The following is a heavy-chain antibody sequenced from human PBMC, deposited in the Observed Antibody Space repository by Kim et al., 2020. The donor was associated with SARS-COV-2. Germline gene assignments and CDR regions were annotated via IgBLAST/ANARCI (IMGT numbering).Heavy chain of an antibody. V-gene: IGHV3-23*01. CDR2: ISGSGGST. D-gene: IGHD3-16*02. Sequence: GGSLRLSCAASGFTFSSYAMSWVRQAPGKGLEWVSAISGSGGSTYYADSVKGRFTISRDNSKNTLYLQMNSLRAEDTAVYYCAKDHRMITFGGVIAAYYYYGMDVWGQGTTVTVSS. J-gene: IGHJ6*02. CDR1: GFTFSSYA. CDR3: AKDHRMITFGGVIAAYYYYGMDV.